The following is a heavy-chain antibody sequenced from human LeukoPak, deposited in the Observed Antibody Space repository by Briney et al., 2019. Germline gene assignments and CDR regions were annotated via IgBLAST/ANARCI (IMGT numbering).Heavy chain of an antibody. Sequence: SETLSLTCTVSGGSTSSHYWSWIRQPPGKGLEWIGYMYYSGSSKYNPSLKSRVTISVDTSKNQFSLKLSSVTAADTAVYFCARADSANYYDSGRYFNYFYMDVWGRGTTVTVSS. V-gene: IGHV4-59*11. CDR1: GGSTSSHY. D-gene: IGHD3-10*01. J-gene: IGHJ6*03. CDR2: MYYSGSS. CDR3: ARADSANYYDSGRYFNYFYMDV.